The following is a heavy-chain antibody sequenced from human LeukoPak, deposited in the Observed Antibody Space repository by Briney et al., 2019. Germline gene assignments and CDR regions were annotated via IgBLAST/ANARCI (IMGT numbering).Heavy chain of an antibody. J-gene: IGHJ6*03. CDR2: IIPIFGTA. V-gene: IGHV1-69*01. D-gene: IGHD3-3*01. Sequence: ASVKVSCKASGGTFSSYAISWVRQAPGQGLEWMGGIIPIFGTANYAQKFQGRVTITAVESTSTAYMELSSLRSEDTAVYYCARDGRYYDFWSGYSDPYYYYYMDVWGKGTTVTVSS. CDR3: ARDGRYYDFWSGYSDPYYYYYMDV. CDR1: GGTFSSYA.